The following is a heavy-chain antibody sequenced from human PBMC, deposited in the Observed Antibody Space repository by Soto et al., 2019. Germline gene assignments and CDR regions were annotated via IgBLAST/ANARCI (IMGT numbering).Heavy chain of an antibody. CDR1: GFTFSSYS. CDR2: IGSSSGSI. J-gene: IGHJ4*02. D-gene: IGHD1-7*01. Sequence: EVQLVESGGGLVQPGGSLRLSCAASGFTFSSYSMNWVRQAPGKGLEWISYIGSSSGSIYYADSVKGRFTISRDNAKNSVYLQMNSLRDEDTAVYYFARDPLPGTSHFDYWGQGTLVTVSS. V-gene: IGHV3-48*02. CDR3: ARDPLPGTSHFDY.